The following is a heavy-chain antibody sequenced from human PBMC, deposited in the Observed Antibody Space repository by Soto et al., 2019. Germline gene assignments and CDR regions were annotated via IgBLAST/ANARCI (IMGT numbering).Heavy chain of an antibody. V-gene: IGHV3-23*01. D-gene: IGHD3-16*02. CDR2: ISDSGDRT. CDR3: AKDRGIIVKAGDAFDV. J-gene: IGHJ3*01. CDR1: GFTLSMSA. Sequence: LRLSCASSGFTLSMSAVNWVRQAPGKGLEWVSYISDSGDRTYYADSVKGRFTISRDRSKNTVSLQMDSLRAEDTAVYYCAKDRGIIVKAGDAFDVWGQGTKVTVSS.